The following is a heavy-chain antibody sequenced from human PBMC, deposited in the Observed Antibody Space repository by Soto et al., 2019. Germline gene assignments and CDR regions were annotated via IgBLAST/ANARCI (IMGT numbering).Heavy chain of an antibody. J-gene: IGHJ4*02. CDR1: GGSISSGGYS. D-gene: IGHD6-19*01. V-gene: IGHV4-30-2*01. CDR3: ARGGLLPDY. Sequence: PSETLSLTCAVSGGSISSGGYSWSWIRQPPGKGLEWIGYISHSGSTYYNPSLKSRVTISVDTSKNQFSLRLSSVTAADTAVYYCARGGLLPDYWGQGTLVTVSS. CDR2: ISHSGST.